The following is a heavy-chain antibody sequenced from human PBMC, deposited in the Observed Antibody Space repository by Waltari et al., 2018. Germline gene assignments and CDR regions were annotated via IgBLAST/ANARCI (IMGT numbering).Heavy chain of an antibody. D-gene: IGHD1-26*01. CDR3: ARDREGDAFDI. Sequence: QLQLQESGPGLVKPSETLSLTCTVSGGSISSSSYYWGWIRPPPGKGLEWIGSIYYSGNTYYNPSLKSRVTISVDTSKNQFSLKLSFVTAADTAVYYCARDREGDAFDIWGQGTMVTVSS. CDR2: IYYSGNT. V-gene: IGHV4-39*07. J-gene: IGHJ3*02. CDR1: GGSISSSSYY.